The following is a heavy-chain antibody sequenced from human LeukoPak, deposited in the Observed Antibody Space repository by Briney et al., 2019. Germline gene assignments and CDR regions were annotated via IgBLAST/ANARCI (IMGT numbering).Heavy chain of an antibody. J-gene: IGHJ4*02. CDR2: ISSSSSYT. D-gene: IGHD3-22*01. V-gene: IGHV3-11*03. Sequence: PGGSLRLSCAASGFTLSDYYMSWIRQAPGKGLGWVSYISSSSSYTNYADSVKGRFTISRDNAKNSLYLQMNSLRAEDTAVYYCARSYYDSSGCFDYWGQGTLVTVSS. CDR3: ARSYYDSSGCFDY. CDR1: GFTLSDYY.